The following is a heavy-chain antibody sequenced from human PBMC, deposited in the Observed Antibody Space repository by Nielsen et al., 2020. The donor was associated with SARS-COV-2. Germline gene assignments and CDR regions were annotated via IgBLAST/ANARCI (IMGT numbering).Heavy chain of an antibody. V-gene: IGHV4-39*01. Sequence: SETLSLTCTVSGGSISSSSYYWGWIRQPPGKGLEWIGSIYYSGSTYYNPSLKSRVTISVDTSKNQFSLKLSSVTAAVTAVYYCARVLRYFVHQYYFDYWGQGTLVTVSS. CDR1: GGSISSSSYY. CDR2: IYYSGST. J-gene: IGHJ4*02. CDR3: ARVLRYFVHQYYFDY. D-gene: IGHD3-9*01.